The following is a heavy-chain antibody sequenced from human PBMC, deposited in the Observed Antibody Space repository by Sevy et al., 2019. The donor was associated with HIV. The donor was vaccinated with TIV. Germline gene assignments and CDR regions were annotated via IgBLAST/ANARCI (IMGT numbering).Heavy chain of an antibody. CDR3: AKEVSEHSYSDY. Sequence: GGSLRPSCVPPEFPFGSYALTWSRQTPGKGLGWVSAIGGSAVYTYYADSVKGRFTISRDNSKNTLYLQMNGLRAEDTAVYYCAKEVSEHSYSDYWGQGTLVTVSS. CDR1: EFPFGSYA. J-gene: IGHJ4*02. CDR2: IGGSAVYT. D-gene: IGHD3-10*01. V-gene: IGHV3-23*01.